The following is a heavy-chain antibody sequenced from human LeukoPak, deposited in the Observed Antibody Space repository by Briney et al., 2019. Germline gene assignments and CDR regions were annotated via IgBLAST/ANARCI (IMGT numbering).Heavy chain of an antibody. V-gene: IGHV4-34*01. CDR2: INHSGST. J-gene: IGHJ5*02. Sequence: SETRSLTCAVYGGSFSGYYWSWIRQPQGKGLEWIGEINHSGSTNYNPSLKSRVTISVDTSKNQFSLKLSSVTAADTAVYYCARRGIAAAYHWGQGTLVTVSS. CDR1: GGSFSGYY. D-gene: IGHD6-13*01. CDR3: ARRGIAAAYH.